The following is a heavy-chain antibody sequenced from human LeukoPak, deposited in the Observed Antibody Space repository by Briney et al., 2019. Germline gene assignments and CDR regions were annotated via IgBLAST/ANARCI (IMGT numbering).Heavy chain of an antibody. Sequence: GGSLRLSCAASGFTFSSYSMNWVRQAPGKGLEWVSYISSSINTIYYADSVKGRFTISRDNAKNSLYLQMNSLRAEDTAVYYCARVRGSYYLDYRGQGTLVTVSS. V-gene: IGHV3-48*01. CDR1: GFTFSSYS. CDR2: ISSSINTI. D-gene: IGHD1-26*01. CDR3: ARVRGSYYLDY. J-gene: IGHJ4*02.